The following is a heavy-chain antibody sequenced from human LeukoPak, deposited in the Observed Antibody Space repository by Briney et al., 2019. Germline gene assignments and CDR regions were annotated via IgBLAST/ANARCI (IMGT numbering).Heavy chain of an antibody. Sequence: ASVKVSCKASGYTITGYYMHWVRQAPGQGLEWMGWINPNSGGTNYAQKFQGRVTMTRDTSISTAYMELSRLRSDDTAVYYCARDRKTGTTSWFDPWGQGTLVTVSS. V-gene: IGHV1-2*02. CDR3: ARDRKTGTTSWFDP. J-gene: IGHJ5*02. D-gene: IGHD1-7*01. CDR2: INPNSGGT. CDR1: GYTITGYY.